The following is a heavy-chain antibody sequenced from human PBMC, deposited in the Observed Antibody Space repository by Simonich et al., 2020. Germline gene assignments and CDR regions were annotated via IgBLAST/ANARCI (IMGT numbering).Heavy chain of an antibody. Sequence: EVQLLESGGGLVQPGGSLRLSCAASGFTFSSYAMSWVRQAPGKGLGWVSACSGSGGSTYYADSGKGRFTISRDKSKNTLYLQMNSLRAEDTAVYYCAKPGSSWYFDYWGQGTLVTVSS. J-gene: IGHJ4*02. CDR2: CSGSGGST. CDR3: AKPGSSWYFDY. D-gene: IGHD6-13*01. V-gene: IGHV3-23*01. CDR1: GFTFSSYA.